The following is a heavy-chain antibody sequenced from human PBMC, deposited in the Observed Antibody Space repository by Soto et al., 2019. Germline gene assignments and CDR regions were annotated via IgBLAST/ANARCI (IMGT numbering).Heavy chain of an antibody. J-gene: IGHJ5*02. D-gene: IGHD1-1*01. CDR1: GGTFSSYA. CDR3: ARVCGEVQLERGWFDP. CDR2: IIPIFGTA. V-gene: IGHV1-69*13. Sequence: SLKVSCKASGGTFSSYAISWVRQAPGQGLEWMGGIIPIFGTANYAQKFQGRVTITADESTSTAYRELSSLRSEDTAVYYCARVCGEVQLERGWFDPWGQGTLVTVSS.